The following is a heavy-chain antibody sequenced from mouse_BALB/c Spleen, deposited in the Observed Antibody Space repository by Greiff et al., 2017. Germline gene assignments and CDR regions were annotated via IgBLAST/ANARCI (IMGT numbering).Heavy chain of an antibody. CDR3: ARVRVGQAMDY. Sequence: QVQLQQSGAELVRPGSSVKISCKASGYAFSSYWMNWVKQRPGQGLEWIGQIYPGDGDTNYNGKFKGKATLTADKSSSTAYMQLSSLTSEDSAVYFCARVRVGQAMDYWGQGTSVTVSS. J-gene: IGHJ4*01. V-gene: IGHV1-80*01. CDR2: IYPGDGDT. D-gene: IGHD3-3*01. CDR1: GYAFSSYW.